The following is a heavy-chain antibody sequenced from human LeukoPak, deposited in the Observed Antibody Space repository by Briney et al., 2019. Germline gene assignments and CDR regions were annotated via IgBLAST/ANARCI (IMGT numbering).Heavy chain of an antibody. J-gene: IGHJ4*02. V-gene: IGHV4-59*08. CDR2: IYYSGST. CDR3: ARLTRSGATSINYFGY. D-gene: IGHD3-10*01. CDR1: GGSISSYY. Sequence: PSETLSLTCTVSGGSISSYYWSWIRQPPGKGLEWIGYIYYSGSTNYNPSLKSRVTISVDTSKNQFSLKLSSVTAADTAAYYCARLTRSGATSINYFGYWGQGTLVTVSS.